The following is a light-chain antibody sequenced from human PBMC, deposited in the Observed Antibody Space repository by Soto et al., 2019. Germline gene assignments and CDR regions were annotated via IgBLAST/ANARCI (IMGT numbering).Light chain of an antibody. CDR3: QQNSRTPWT. Sequence: DIVMTQSPDSLAVSLGERATINCKSSPSLLSSSNNKNFLAWYQQKPGQPPKLLIYWASTRESGVPDRFSGSGSETDFTLTISSLQAEDVAVYYCQQNSRTPWTFGQGTKVEIK. V-gene: IGKV4-1*01. J-gene: IGKJ1*01. CDR2: WAS. CDR1: PSLLSSSNNKNF.